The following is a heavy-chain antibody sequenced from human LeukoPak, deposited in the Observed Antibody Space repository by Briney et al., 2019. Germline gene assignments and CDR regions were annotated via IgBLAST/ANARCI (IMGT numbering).Heavy chain of an antibody. D-gene: IGHD4-17*01. CDR1: DFNFITYA. J-gene: IGHJ4*02. CDR3: ARAPMTTEDY. CDR2: IYSPGST. V-gene: IGHV3-53*01. Sequence: GGSLRLSCAASDFNFITYAMSWVSQAPGKGLEWVSVIYSPGSTYNADSVKGRFTISRDNSQNTLYLQMNSLRAEDTAVYYCARAPMTTEDYWGQGTLVTVSS.